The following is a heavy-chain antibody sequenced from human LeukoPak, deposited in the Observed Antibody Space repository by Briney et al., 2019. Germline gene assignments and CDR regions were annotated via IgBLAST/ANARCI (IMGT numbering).Heavy chain of an antibody. CDR1: GYTFTGYY. J-gene: IGHJ3*02. V-gene: IGHV1-2*02. Sequence: ASVNVSCTASGYTFTGYYMHWVRQAPGQGLEWMGWINPNSGGTNYAQKFQGRVTMTTDTSTSTAYMELRSLRSDDTAVYYCARDGDMVGTYYYDSSGHGGAFDIWGQGTMVTVSS. CDR3: ARDGDMVGTYYYDSSGHGGAFDI. D-gene: IGHD3-22*01. CDR2: INPNSGGT.